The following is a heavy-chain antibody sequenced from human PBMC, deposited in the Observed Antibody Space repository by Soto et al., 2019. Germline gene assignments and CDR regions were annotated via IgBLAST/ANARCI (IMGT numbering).Heavy chain of an antibody. V-gene: IGHV1-69*13. D-gene: IGHD3-22*01. Sequence: QVQLVQSGAEVKKPGSSVKVSCKASGGTFNNYAINWVRQAPGQGLEWMGGIIPIFGIADYAQKFQGRVTITADESTSTVYLELSSLRSEDTAVYYCARGGREIREDGHFFYDSSGCPRYWGHGTLVTVSS. CDR2: IIPIFGIA. CDR1: GGTFNNYA. CDR3: ARGGREIREDGHFFYDSSGCPRY. J-gene: IGHJ4*01.